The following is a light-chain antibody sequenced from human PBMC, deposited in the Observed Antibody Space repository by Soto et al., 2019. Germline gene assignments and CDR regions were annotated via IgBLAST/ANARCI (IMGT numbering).Light chain of an antibody. CDR1: QSFRSG. CDR3: QQYNSYSPT. CDR2: KAS. J-gene: IGKJ1*01. Sequence: EIKMTQSPSTLSDSVEDRATITCRPVQSFRSGLAWYQQKPGKAPKLLIYKASSLESGVPSRFSGSGSGTEFTLTISSLQPDDFATYYCQQYNSYSPTFGQGTKVEIK. V-gene: IGKV1-5*03.